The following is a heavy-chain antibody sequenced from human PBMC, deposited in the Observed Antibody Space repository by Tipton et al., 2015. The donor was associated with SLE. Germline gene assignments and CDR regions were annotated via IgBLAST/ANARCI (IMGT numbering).Heavy chain of an antibody. CDR3: ARGASIAARGPLIVNWYFDL. Sequence: LSLTCTVSGGSISSYYWSWIRQPPGKGLEWIGYIYYSGSTNYNPSLKSRVTISVDTSKNQFSLKLSSVTAADTAVYYCARGASIAARGPLIVNWYFDLWGRGTLVTVSS. D-gene: IGHD6-6*01. V-gene: IGHV4-59*01. CDR1: GGSISSYY. CDR2: IYYSGST. J-gene: IGHJ2*01.